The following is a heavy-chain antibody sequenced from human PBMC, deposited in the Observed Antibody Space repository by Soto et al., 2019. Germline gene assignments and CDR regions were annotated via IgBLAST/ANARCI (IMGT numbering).Heavy chain of an antibody. CDR1: GFSFNYYD. D-gene: IGHD6-19*01. V-gene: IGHV3-30-3*01. J-gene: IGHJ4*02. CDR2: ISYDGSNK. Sequence: QVQLVESGGGVVQPGRSLRLSCEASGFSFNYYDMHWVRQAPGKGLEWVALISYDGSNKYYADSVRGRFTISRDNSQNTLYLQMNSLRAEDTAVYYCARRPQWLVLDLDYWGQGTLVTVSS. CDR3: ARRPQWLVLDLDY.